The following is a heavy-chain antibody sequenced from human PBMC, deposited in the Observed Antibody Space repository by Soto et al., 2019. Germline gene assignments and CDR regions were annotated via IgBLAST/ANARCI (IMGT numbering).Heavy chain of an antibody. CDR1: GFTFDNNG. D-gene: IGHD1-1*01. J-gene: IGHJ4*02. CDR3: ARTDASAFFSFDN. CDR2: IGRGGDT. Sequence: EVQVVESGGGLVQPGGSLRLSCAVSGFTFDNNGMTWVRQTPGRGLESVSAIGRGGDTFYADSVKGRFAISRDNSMKTLSLQMNSLRAEDTAIYFCARTDASAFFSFDNWGQGTLVTVSS. V-gene: IGHV3-23*04.